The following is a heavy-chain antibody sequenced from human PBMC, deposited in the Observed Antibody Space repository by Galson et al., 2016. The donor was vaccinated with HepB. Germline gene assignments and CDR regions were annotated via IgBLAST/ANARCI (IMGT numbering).Heavy chain of an antibody. Sequence: SLRLSCAASGFTFSYYGMHWVRQAPGKGPEWVAMMPYDGTEDHYADSVKGRFTVSRDNAKSTLFLHMNSLRSEDTAVYYCVRGLRDFGDFRLGFWGQGTLVTVSS. CDR2: MPYDGTED. J-gene: IGHJ4*02. V-gene: IGHV3-30*03. D-gene: IGHD4-17*01. CDR3: VRGLRDFGDFRLGF. CDR1: GFTFSYYG.